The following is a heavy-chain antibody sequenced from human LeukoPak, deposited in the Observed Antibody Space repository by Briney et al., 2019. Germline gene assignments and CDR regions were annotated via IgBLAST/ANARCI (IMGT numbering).Heavy chain of an antibody. Sequence: SETLSLTCTVSGGSISSHYWSWIRQPPAKGLEWIGYIYYSGSTNYNPSLKSRVTISVDTSKNQFSLKLSSVTAADTAVYYCARDIAIGAFDIWGQGTMVTVSS. CDR2: IYYSGST. D-gene: IGHD6-13*01. CDR1: GGSISSHY. CDR3: ARDIAIGAFDI. J-gene: IGHJ3*02. V-gene: IGHV4-59*11.